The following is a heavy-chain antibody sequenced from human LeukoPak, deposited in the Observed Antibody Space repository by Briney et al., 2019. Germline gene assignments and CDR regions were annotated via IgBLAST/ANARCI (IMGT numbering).Heavy chain of an antibody. Sequence: ASVTVSCTASGYTFTSYDINWVRQATGQGLEWMGWMNPNSGNTGYAQKFQGRVTITRNTSISTAYMELSSLRSEDTAVYYCATALQLWSPIDYWGQGTLVTVSS. V-gene: IGHV1-8*03. CDR2: MNPNSGNT. CDR1: GYTFTSYD. CDR3: ATALQLWSPIDY. D-gene: IGHD5-18*01. J-gene: IGHJ4*02.